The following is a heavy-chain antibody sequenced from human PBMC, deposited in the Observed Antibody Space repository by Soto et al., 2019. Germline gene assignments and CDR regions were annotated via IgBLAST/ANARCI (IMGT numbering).Heavy chain of an antibody. CDR1: GGSISSYY. CDR3: ARSDGRY. CDR2: IYYSGST. Sequence: QVQLQESGPGLVKPSETLSLTCTVSGGSISSYYWSWIRQPPGKGLEWIGYIYYSGSTNYNPSLKSRFTISVDTSKNQFSLKLSSVTAADTAVYCCARSDGRYWGQGTLVTVSA. V-gene: IGHV4-59*01. J-gene: IGHJ4*02.